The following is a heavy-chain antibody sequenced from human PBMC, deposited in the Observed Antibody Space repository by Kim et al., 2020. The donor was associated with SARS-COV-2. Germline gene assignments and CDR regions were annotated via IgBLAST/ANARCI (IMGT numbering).Heavy chain of an antibody. CDR2: IKSKTDGGTT. Sequence: GGSLRLSCAASGFTFSNAWMSWVRQAPGKGLEWVGRIKSKTDGGTTDYAAPVKGRFTISRDDSKNTLYLQMNSLKTEDTAVYYCTTDHSTVTLYYYGMDVWGQGTTVTVSS. CDR3: TTDHSTVTLYYYGMDV. J-gene: IGHJ6*02. V-gene: IGHV3-15*01. D-gene: IGHD4-17*01. CDR1: GFTFSNAW.